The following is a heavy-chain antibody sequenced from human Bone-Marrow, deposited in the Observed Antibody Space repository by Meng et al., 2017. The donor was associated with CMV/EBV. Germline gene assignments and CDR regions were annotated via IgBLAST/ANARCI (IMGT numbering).Heavy chain of an antibody. V-gene: IGHV1-2*02. J-gene: IGHJ6*02. CDR2: VNPNSGGT. CDR1: GYIFTEHY. Sequence: ASVKVSCKASGYIFTEHYVHWVRQAPGEGLEWMGWVNPNSGGTNYAQKFQGRVTMTRDTSISTAYMELSSLRSDDTAVYYCARDKTTVTLYYYYYGMDVWGQGTTVTVSS. CDR3: ARDKTTVTLYYYYYGMDV. D-gene: IGHD4-11*01.